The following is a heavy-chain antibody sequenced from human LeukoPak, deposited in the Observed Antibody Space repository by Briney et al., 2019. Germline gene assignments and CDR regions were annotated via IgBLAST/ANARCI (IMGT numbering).Heavy chain of an antibody. CDR3: ARGSYSAAIDY. CDR1: GFTFDDYA. J-gene: IGHJ4*02. Sequence: GRSLRLSCAASGFTFDDYAMHWVRQAPGKGLEWVSGISWNSGSIGYADSVKGRFTISRDNAKNSLYLQMNSLRAEDTAVYYCARGSYSAAIDYWGQGTLVTVSS. D-gene: IGHD3-10*01. CDR2: ISWNSGSI. V-gene: IGHV3-9*01.